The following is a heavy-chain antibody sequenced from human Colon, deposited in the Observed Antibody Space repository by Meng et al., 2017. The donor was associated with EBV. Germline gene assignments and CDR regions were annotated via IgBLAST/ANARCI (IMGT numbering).Heavy chain of an antibody. CDR2: ISYSGTYT. V-gene: IGHV3-21*01. D-gene: IGHD6-6*01. CDR1: GFTFSASG. CDR3: ARGSVPLFDY. Sequence: DVQLVESGGGRVKSGGSXXLSCATSGFTFSASGVNWVRQAPGKGLESVASISYSGTYTYYADSVKGRFTISRDNAKNSLYLQMNSLRAEDTAVYYCARGSVPLFDYWGQGTLVTVSS. J-gene: IGHJ4*02.